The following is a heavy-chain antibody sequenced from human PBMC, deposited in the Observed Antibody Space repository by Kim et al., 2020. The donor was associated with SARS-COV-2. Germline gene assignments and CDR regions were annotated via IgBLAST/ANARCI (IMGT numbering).Heavy chain of an antibody. J-gene: IGHJ6*02. V-gene: IGHV4-31*03. CDR1: GASVSSDDYY. Sequence: SETLSLTCTVSGASVSSDDYYWTWVRQHPGKGLEWIGYVFHSGSSYYNPSLESRLTISVDTSNNHFSLKLNSVTAADTAVYYCARDPVRGIIGGGMDVWGQGNTVTVSS. D-gene: IGHD3-10*01. CDR3: ARDPVRGIIGGGMDV. CDR2: VFHSGSS.